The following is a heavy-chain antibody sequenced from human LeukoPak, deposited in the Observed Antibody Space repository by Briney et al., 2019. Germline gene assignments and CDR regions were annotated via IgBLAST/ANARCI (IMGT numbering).Heavy chain of an antibody. CDR2: VNYTGRN. Sequence: SGSLSLTCTVSGGSVSSGSYYWSWIRQPPGKGLEWIGRVNYTGRNYANSSLRSRITILVDTSKNQFSQKLSSVTAADTAVYYCARLFNWDGRWQLDHWGQGTLVTVSP. CDR1: GGSVSSGSYY. CDR3: ARLFNWDGRWQLDH. V-gene: IGHV4-61*01. D-gene: IGHD1-1*01. J-gene: IGHJ4*02.